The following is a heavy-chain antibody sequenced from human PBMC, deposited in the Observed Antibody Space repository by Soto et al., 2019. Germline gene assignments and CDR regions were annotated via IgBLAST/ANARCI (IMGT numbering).Heavy chain of an antibody. CDR3: ARGFVRITIFGVVGKNWFDP. D-gene: IGHD3-3*01. V-gene: IGHV4-34*01. CDR2: INHSGST. J-gene: IGHJ5*02. CDR1: GGSFSGYY. Sequence: QVQLQQWGAGLLKPSETLSLTCAVYGGSFSGYYWSWIRQPPGKGLEWIGEINHSGSTNYNPSLKSRVTISVDTSKNQFSLKLSSVTAADTAVYYCARGFVRITIFGVVGKNWFDPWGQGTLVTVSS.